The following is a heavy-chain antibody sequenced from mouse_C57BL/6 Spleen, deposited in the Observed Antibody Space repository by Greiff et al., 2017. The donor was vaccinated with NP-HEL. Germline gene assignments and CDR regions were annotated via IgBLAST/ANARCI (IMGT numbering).Heavy chain of an antibody. V-gene: IGHV1-61*01. D-gene: IGHD1-1*01. CDR2: IYPSDSET. J-gene: IGHJ4*01. CDR3: ARGGLLLRFGTMDY. CDR1: GYTFTSYW. Sequence: QVQLQQPGAELVRPGSSVKLSCKASGYTFTSYWMDWVKPRPGQGLEWIGNIYPSDSETHYNQKFKDKATLTVDKSSSTAYMQLRSLTSEDSAVYYCARGGLLLRFGTMDYWGQGTSVTVSS.